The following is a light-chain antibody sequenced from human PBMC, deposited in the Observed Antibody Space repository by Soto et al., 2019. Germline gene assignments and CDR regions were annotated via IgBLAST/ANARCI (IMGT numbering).Light chain of an antibody. CDR3: QQYNKWPRT. CDR2: GAS. Sequence: EIVLTQSPGTLSLSPGERATLSCRASQSISSDVAWYQQKPGQAPRLLIYGASTTATGIPARFSGSGSGTEFTLTISSLQSEDFAVYNCQQYNKWPRTFGQGTKVDI. V-gene: IGKV3-15*01. J-gene: IGKJ2*01. CDR1: QSISSD.